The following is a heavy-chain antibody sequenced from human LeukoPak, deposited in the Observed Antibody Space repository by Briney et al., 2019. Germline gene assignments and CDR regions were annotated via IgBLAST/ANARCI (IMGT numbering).Heavy chain of an antibody. CDR1: GFTFSSYG. J-gene: IGHJ4*02. Sequence: GGSLRLSCAASGFTFSSYGMHWVRQAPGKGLEWVAFIRYDGSNKYYADSVKGRFTISRDNSKNTLYLQMNSLRAEDTAVYYCAKDLAVAGTLSFDYWGQGTLVTVSS. V-gene: IGHV3-30*02. CDR2: IRYDGSNK. D-gene: IGHD6-19*01. CDR3: AKDLAVAGTLSFDY.